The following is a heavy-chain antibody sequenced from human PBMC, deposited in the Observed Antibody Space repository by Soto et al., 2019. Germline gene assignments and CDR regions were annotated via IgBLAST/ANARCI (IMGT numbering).Heavy chain of an antibody. J-gene: IGHJ5*02. Sequence: PGGSLRLSSAASGFTFSSYAMHWVRQAPGKGLEWVAVISYDGSNKYYADSVKGRFTISRDNSKNTLYLQMNSLRAEDTAVYYCARDGDYYGSGSYYGWFDPWGQGALVTVSS. CDR2: ISYDGSNK. D-gene: IGHD3-10*01. CDR1: GFTFSSYA. V-gene: IGHV3-30-3*01. CDR3: ARDGDYYGSGSYYGWFDP.